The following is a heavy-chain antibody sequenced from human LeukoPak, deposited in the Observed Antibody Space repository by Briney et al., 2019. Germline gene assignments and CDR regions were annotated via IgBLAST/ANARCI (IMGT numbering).Heavy chain of an antibody. CDR3: ARLYYYDSSGYYHGDYFDY. V-gene: IGHV4-59*01. CDR1: GGSISSYY. D-gene: IGHD3-22*01. J-gene: IGHJ4*02. CDR2: IYYSGST. Sequence: SETLSLTCTVSGGSISSYYWSWIRQPPGKGLEWIGYIYYSGSTNYNPSLKSRVTISVDTSKNQFSLKLSSVTAADTAVYYCARLYYYDSSGYYHGDYFDYWGQGTLVTVSS.